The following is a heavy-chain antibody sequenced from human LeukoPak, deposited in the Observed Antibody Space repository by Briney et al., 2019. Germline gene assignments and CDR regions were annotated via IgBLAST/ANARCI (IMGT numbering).Heavy chain of an antibody. D-gene: IGHD6-19*01. V-gene: IGHV1-69*13. CDR2: IIPIFGTA. CDR3: ARDTSGWDGSWYFDL. Sequence: ASVKVSFKASGGTFSSYAISWVRQAPGQGLEWMGGIIPIFGTANYAQKFQGRVTITADESTSTAYMELSSLRSEDTAVYYCARDTSGWDGSWYFDLWGRGTLVSVSS. CDR1: GGTFSSYA. J-gene: IGHJ2*01.